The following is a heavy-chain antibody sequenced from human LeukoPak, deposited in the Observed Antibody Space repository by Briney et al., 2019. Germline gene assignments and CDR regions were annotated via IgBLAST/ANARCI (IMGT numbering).Heavy chain of an antibody. D-gene: IGHD2-2*01. CDR3: ARDLHCSSTSCYYYYGMDV. CDR2: ISDSGGST. J-gene: IGHJ6*02. CDR1: GITLSNYG. Sequence: GGSLRLSCAVSGITLSNYGMSWVRQAPGKGLEWVAGISDSGGSTNYADSVKGRFTISRDNAKNSLYLQMNSLRAEDTAVYYCARDLHCSSTSCYYYYGMDVWGQGTTVTVSS. V-gene: IGHV3-23*01.